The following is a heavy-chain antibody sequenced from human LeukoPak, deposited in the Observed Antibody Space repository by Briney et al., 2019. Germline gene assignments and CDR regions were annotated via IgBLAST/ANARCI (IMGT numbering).Heavy chain of an antibody. Sequence: GGSLRLSCAASGFTFSSYSMNWVRQAPGKGLEWVSSISSSSSYIYYADSVKGRFTISRDNAKNSLYLQINSLRAEDTAVYYWARGTKGFDYWGQGPLVTVSS. J-gene: IGHJ4*02. D-gene: IGHD3-10*01. CDR3: ARGTKGFDY. V-gene: IGHV3-21*01. CDR1: GFTFSSYS. CDR2: ISSSSSYI.